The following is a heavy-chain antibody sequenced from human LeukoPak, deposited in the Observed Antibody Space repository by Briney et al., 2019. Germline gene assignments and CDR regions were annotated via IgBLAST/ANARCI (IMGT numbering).Heavy chain of an antibody. J-gene: IGHJ3*02. CDR1: GFTFSSYA. V-gene: IGHV3-30-3*01. D-gene: IGHD7-27*01. Sequence: GGSLRLSCAASGFTFSSYAMHWVRQAPGKGLEWVAVISYDGSNKYYADSVKGRFTISRDNSKNTLYLQMNSLRAEDTAVYYCARDPGVLAFDIWGQGTMVTVSS. CDR2: ISYDGSNK. CDR3: ARDPGVLAFDI.